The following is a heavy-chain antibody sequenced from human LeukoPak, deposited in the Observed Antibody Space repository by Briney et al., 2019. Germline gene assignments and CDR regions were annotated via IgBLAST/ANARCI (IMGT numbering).Heavy chain of an antibody. V-gene: IGHV4-31*03. CDR1: GGSISSGGYY. Sequence: SETLSLTCIVSGGSISSGGYYWSWIRQHPGKGLEWIGYIYYSGSTYYNPSLKSRVTISVDTSKNQFSLKLSSVTAADTAVYYCARVVASPPKGFDPWGQGTLVTVSS. CDR3: ARVVASPPKGFDP. D-gene: IGHD2-15*01. J-gene: IGHJ5*02. CDR2: IYYSGST.